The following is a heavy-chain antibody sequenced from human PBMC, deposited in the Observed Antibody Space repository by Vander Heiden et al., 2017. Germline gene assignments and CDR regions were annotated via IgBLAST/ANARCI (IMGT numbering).Heavy chain of an antibody. Sequence: STSGMCVSWIRQHPGKALEWLALIDWDDDKYYSTSLKTRLTISKDTSKNQVVLTMTNMEPVDTATYYCARIETTVAKGGPLGPFDYWGQGTLVTVSS. CDR1: STSGMC. D-gene: IGHD4-17*01. J-gene: IGHJ4*02. CDR2: IDWDDDK. V-gene: IGHV2-70*01. CDR3: ARIETTVAKGGPLGPFDY.